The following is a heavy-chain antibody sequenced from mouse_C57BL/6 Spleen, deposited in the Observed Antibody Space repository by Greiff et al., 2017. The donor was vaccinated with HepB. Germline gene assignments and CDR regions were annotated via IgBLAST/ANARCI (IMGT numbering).Heavy chain of an antibody. V-gene: IGHV2-2*01. Sequence: VQLVESGPGLVQPSQSLSITCTVSGFSLTSYGVHWVRQSPGKGLEWLGVIWSGGSTDYNAAFISRLSISKDNSKSQVFFKMNSLQADDTAIYYCARNRYGSSPYYFDYWGQGTTLTVSS. J-gene: IGHJ2*01. CDR1: GFSLTSYG. D-gene: IGHD1-1*01. CDR3: ARNRYGSSPYYFDY. CDR2: IWSGGST.